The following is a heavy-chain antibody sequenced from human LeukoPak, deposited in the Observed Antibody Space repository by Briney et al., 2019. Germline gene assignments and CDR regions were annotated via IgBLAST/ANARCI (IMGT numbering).Heavy chain of an antibody. CDR1: GGSVSTYY. J-gene: IGHJ4*02. CDR2: IYYTGNT. Sequence: SETLSLTCTVSGGSVSTYYWTWIRRPPGKGLEWIGYIYYTGNTNYNPSLKSRVTISVDTSKNQFSLKLTSVTAADTAVYYCARARGAEAIDSWGQGTLVTVSS. D-gene: IGHD6-25*01. V-gene: IGHV4-59*02. CDR3: ARARGAEAIDS.